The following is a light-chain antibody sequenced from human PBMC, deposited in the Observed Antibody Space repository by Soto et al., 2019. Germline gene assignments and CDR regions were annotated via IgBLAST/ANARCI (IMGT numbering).Light chain of an antibody. CDR3: QQSYSIPLT. J-gene: IGKJ4*01. V-gene: IGKV1-39*01. CDR1: QSISNH. Sequence: DIQMTQSPFSLSASVGDRVTITCRASQSISNHLNWYQQKPGKAPKLLIYAASSLQSGVPSRFSGSGSGTDFTLTVTSLQPEDFGSYYCQQSYSIPLTFGGGTKVEIK. CDR2: AAS.